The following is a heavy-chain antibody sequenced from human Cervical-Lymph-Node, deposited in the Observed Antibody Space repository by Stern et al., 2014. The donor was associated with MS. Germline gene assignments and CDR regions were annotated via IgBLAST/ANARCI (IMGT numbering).Heavy chain of an antibody. Sequence: VQLVESGGGLVKPGGSLRLSCAASGFTFSDYYMSWIRQAPGKGLEWVSYISSSSSYTNYADSVKGRFTISRDNAKNSLYLQMNSLRAEDTAVYYCARPRSGPYYYGMDVWGQGTTVTVSS. CDR1: GFTFSDYY. J-gene: IGHJ6*02. D-gene: IGHD2-15*01. V-gene: IGHV3-11*06. CDR3: ARPRSGPYYYGMDV. CDR2: ISSSSSYT.